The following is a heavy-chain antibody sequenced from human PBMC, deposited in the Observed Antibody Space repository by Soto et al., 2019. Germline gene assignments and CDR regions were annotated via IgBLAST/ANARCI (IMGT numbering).Heavy chain of an antibody. CDR2: ISAYNGNT. V-gene: IGHV1-18*01. Sequence: ASVKVSCKASGYTFTSYGISWVRQAPGQGLEWMGWISAYNGNTNYAQKLQGRVTMTTDTSTSTAYMELRSLRSDDTAVYYCARGGNLHCSSTSCYDVPYYFDYWGQGTLVTVSS. CDR1: GYTFTSYG. CDR3: ARGGNLHCSSTSCYDVPYYFDY. D-gene: IGHD2-2*01. J-gene: IGHJ4*02.